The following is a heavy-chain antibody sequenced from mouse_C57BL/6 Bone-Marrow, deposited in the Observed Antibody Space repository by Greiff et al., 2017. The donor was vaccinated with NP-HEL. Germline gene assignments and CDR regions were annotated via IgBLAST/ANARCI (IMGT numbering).Heavy chain of an antibody. V-gene: IGHV1-81*01. Sequence: VQLQQSGAELARPGASVKLSCKASGYTFTSYGISWVKQRTGQGLEWIGEIYPRSGNTYYNEKFKGKATLTADKSSSTAYMELRSLTSEDSAVYFCARSEGWLLPFAYWGQGTLVTVSA. CDR2: IYPRSGNT. J-gene: IGHJ3*01. CDR3: ARSEGWLLPFAY. D-gene: IGHD2-3*01. CDR1: GYTFTSYG.